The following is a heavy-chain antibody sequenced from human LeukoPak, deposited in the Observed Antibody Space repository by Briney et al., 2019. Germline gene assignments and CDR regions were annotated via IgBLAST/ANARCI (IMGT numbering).Heavy chain of an antibody. CDR3: ARQASSGWYPGQYNWFDP. CDR2: IYYSGST. Sequence: SETLSLTCTVSGGSISSSSYYWGWIRQPPGKGLEWIGSIYYSGSTYYNPSLKSRVTISVDTSKNQFSLKLSSVTAADTAVYYCARQASSGWYPGQYNWFDPWGQGTLVTVSS. V-gene: IGHV4-39*01. CDR1: GGSISSSSYY. D-gene: IGHD6-19*01. J-gene: IGHJ5*02.